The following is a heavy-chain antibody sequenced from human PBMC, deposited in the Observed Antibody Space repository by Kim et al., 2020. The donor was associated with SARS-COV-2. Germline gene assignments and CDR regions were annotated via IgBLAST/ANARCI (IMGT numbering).Heavy chain of an antibody. V-gene: IGHV3-53*01. Sequence: GGSLRLSCAASGFTVSSNYMSWVRQSPGKGLEWVSVIYSDGSTYYADSVKGRFTISRDNSKNTLYLQMNSLRAEDTAVYYCATTPPRYSSSWYLFIWGQGTLVTVSS. CDR2: IYSDGST. CDR3: ATTPPRYSSSWYLFI. J-gene: IGHJ4*02. D-gene: IGHD6-13*01. CDR1: GFTVSSNY.